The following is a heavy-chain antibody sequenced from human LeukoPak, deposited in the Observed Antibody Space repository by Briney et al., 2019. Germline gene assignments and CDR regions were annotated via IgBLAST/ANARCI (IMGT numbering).Heavy chain of an antibody. CDR3: ARRYYYGSGSYLFDY. J-gene: IGHJ4*02. CDR2: IYPGDSDT. D-gene: IGHD3-10*01. CDR1: GYRFTSYW. Sequence: GEALQISFKGSGYRFTSYWIGWVRPMPGKGLEWMGIIYPGDSDTRYSPSFQGQVTISADKSISTAYLQWSSLKASDTAMYYCARRYYYGSGSYLFDYWGQGTLVTVSS. V-gene: IGHV5-51*01.